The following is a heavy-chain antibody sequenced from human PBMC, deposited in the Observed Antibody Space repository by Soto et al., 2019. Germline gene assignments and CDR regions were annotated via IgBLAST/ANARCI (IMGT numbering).Heavy chain of an antibody. CDR3: ARHLSGDYPNSNWFDP. V-gene: IGHV4-31*03. J-gene: IGHJ5*02. CDR1: GDSIDNTVFF. Sequence: SETLSLTCIVSGDSIDNTVFFWNWIRQHPEKGLDWIGYISSSGKSYYNPSLKSRVTMSLDTSRNQISLNLTSVTAADTAVYFCARHLSGDYPNSNWFDPWGQGTLVTVSS. D-gene: IGHD4-17*01. CDR2: ISSSGKS.